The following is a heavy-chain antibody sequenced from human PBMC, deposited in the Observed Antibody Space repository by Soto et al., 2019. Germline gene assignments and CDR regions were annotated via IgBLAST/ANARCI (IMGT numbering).Heavy chain of an antibody. D-gene: IGHD4-17*01. CDR1: GYTFTSYA. CDR3: ARGQRSTVNYWFDP. Sequence: QVQLVQSGAEVKKPGASVKVSCKASGYTFTSYAMHWVRQAPGQRLEWMGWINAGNGNTKYSQKFQGRVTIPRDTSASTAYMELSSLRSDDTAVYYCARGQRSTVNYWFDPWGQGTLVTVSS. J-gene: IGHJ5*02. V-gene: IGHV1-3*01. CDR2: INAGNGNT.